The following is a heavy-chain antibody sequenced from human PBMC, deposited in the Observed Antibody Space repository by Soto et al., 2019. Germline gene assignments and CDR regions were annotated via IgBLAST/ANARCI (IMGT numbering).Heavy chain of an antibody. CDR3: ARGGGVTVGDLRYWFDP. Sequence: QVQLVQSGAEAKKPGASLRVSCKVSGFSLSNFYIHWVRQAPGQGLEWMGIIHPSDGGTNYSQRFQARVTMTRDTSTSTVYRELSSLRSEDTAVYYCARGGGVTVGDLRYWFDPWGQGTLVTVSS. CDR1: GFSLSNFY. D-gene: IGHD3-16*01. J-gene: IGHJ5*02. V-gene: IGHV1-46*01. CDR2: IHPSDGGT.